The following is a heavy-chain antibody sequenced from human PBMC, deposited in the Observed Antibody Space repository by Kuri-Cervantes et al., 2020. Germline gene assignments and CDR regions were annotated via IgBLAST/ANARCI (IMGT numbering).Heavy chain of an antibody. V-gene: IGHV3-33*08. CDR3: ARSYGDYDYYYYYMDV. Sequence: GGSLRLSCAASGFTFSSYAMHWVRQAPGKGLEWVAVIWYDGSNKYYADSVKGRFTISRDNSKNTLYLQMNSLRAEDTAVYYCARSYGDYDYYYYYMDVWGKGTTVTVSS. J-gene: IGHJ6*03. D-gene: IGHD4-17*01. CDR2: IWYDGSNK. CDR1: GFTFSSYA.